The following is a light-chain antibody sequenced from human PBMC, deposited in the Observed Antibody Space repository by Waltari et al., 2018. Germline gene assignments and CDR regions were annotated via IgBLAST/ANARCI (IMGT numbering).Light chain of an antibody. CDR3: SSFTSSTTGI. CDR1: SSDSGCYNY. Sequence: SALTQPDSVSGSPGQSITISCSGISSDSGCYNYVSWYQQHPGEAPKLIIYDVTNRPSGVSDRFSGSKSGSSASLTISGLQPEDEADYYCSSFTSSTTGIFGGGTKLTVL. J-gene: IGLJ2*01. CDR2: DVT. V-gene: IGLV2-14*03.